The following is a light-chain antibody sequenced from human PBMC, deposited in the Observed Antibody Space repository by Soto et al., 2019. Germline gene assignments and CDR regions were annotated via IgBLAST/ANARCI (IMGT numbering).Light chain of an antibody. CDR3: SSYTSSSTLGV. V-gene: IGLV2-14*01. CDR1: SRDFGGYNY. J-gene: IGLJ1*01. CDR2: DVS. Sequence: QSVLTQPASVSGSPGQSITISCTGTSRDFGGYNYVSWYQQHPGKAPKLMIYDVSYRPSGVSNRFSGSKSGNTASLTISGLHAEDEADYYCSSYTSSSTLGVFGTGTKVTVL.